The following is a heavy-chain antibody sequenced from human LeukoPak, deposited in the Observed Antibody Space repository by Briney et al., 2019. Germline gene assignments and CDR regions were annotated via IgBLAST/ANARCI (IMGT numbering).Heavy chain of an antibody. D-gene: IGHD6-13*01. CDR2: IYYSGST. Sequence: SETLSLTCTVSGGSISSYYWSWIRQPPGKGLEWIGYIYYSGSTNYNPSLKSRVTISVDTSKNQFSLKLSSMTAADTAVYYCASAAAGTNFDYWGQGTLVTVSS. CDR3: ASAAAGTNFDY. J-gene: IGHJ4*02. CDR1: GGSISSYY. V-gene: IGHV4-59*01.